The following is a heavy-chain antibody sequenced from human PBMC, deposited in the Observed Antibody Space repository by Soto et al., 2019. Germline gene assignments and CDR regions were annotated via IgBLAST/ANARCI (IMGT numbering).Heavy chain of an antibody. V-gene: IGHV3-23*01. CDR2: ISGSGGST. D-gene: IGHD3-3*01. J-gene: IGHJ4*02. Sequence: EVQLLESGGGLVQPGGSLRLSCAASGFTFSSYAMSWVRQAPGKGLEWVSAISGSGGSTYYADSVKGRFTISRDNSKNTLYLQMNSLRAEDTAVYYCARGYDFWSGYLDYWGQGTLVTVSS. CDR1: GFTFSSYA. CDR3: ARGYDFWSGYLDY.